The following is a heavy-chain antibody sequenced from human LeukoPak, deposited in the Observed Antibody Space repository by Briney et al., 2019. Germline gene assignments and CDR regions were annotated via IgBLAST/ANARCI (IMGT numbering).Heavy chain of an antibody. CDR3: ARDPESQKGRDGLDY. V-gene: IGHV3-7*01. J-gene: IGHJ4*02. CDR1: GFSFSRYW. D-gene: IGHD1-14*01. CDR2: INQDVSRI. Sequence: GGSLRLSCAGSGFSFSRYWMAWVRQAPGKGLEWVASINQDVSRIHYVDSVKGRFTISRDNAKSSLFLQMTSLRVEDTAVYYCARDPESQKGRDGLDYWGQGSLVTVAS.